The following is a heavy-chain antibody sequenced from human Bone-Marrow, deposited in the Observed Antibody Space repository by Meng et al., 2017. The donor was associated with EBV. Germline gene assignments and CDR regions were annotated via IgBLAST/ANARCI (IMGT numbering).Heavy chain of an antibody. J-gene: IGHJ2*01. CDR3: AREAYYDVLTGYNHWYFDL. CDR1: GFIFSSYD. CDR2: IGTAGDT. Sequence: EVQLVESXXGLVQPGGSLRLSCAASGFIFSSYDMHWVRQARGKGLEWVSRIGTAGDTYYPGSVKGRFTISRENAKNSLYLQINSLRAGDTAVYYCAREAYYDVLTGYNHWYFDLWGRGTLVTVSS. D-gene: IGHD3-9*01. V-gene: IGHV3-13*01.